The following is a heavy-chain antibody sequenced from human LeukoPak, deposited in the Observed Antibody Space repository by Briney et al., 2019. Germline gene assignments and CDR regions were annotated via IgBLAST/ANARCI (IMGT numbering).Heavy chain of an antibody. D-gene: IGHD3-22*01. CDR2: INYSGST. V-gene: IGHV4-34*01. Sequence: SETLSLTCAVYGGSFSSYYWSWIRRPPGKGLEWIGKINYSGSTNYNPSLKSRVTISVDMSKNQFSLKLTSVTAADTAVYYCARLIHYDSSGYLDYWGQGSLVTVSS. CDR3: ARLIHYDSSGYLDY. CDR1: GGSFSSYY. J-gene: IGHJ4*02.